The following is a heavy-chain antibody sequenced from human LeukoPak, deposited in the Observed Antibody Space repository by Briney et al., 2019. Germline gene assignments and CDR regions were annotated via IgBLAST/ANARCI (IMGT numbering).Heavy chain of an antibody. J-gene: IGHJ3*02. V-gene: IGHV1-18*01. CDR2: ISAYNGNT. D-gene: IGHD5-18*01. Sequence: AASVKVSCKASGYTFTSYGISWVRQAPGQGLEWMGWISAYNGNTNYAQKLQGRVTMTTDTSTSTAYMELRSLRSDDTAVYYCAKVAWIQLWLRDSAFDIWGQGTMVTVSS. CDR3: AKVAWIQLWLRDSAFDI. CDR1: GYTFTSYG.